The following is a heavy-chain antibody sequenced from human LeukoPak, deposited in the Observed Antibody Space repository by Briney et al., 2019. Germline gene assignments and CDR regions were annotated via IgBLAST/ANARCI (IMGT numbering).Heavy chain of an antibody. D-gene: IGHD6-13*01. CDR1: GGSFSGYY. CDR2: INHSGST. J-gene: IGHJ4*02. Sequence: SETLSLTCAVYGGSFSGYYWSWIRHPPGQGLEWEGEINHSGSTNYNPSLKSRVTISVDTSKNQFSLKLSSVTAADTAVYYCARAAAGNLYYFYYWGQGTLVTVSS. CDR3: ARAAAGNLYYFYY. V-gene: IGHV4-34*01.